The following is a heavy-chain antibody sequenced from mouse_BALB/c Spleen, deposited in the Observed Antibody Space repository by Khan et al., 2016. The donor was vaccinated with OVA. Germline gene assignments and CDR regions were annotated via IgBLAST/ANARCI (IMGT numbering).Heavy chain of an antibody. V-gene: IGHV1-7*01. D-gene: IGHD1-1*01. CDR1: GYTFINYW. J-gene: IGHJ2*01. CDR2: INPSTGYT. Sequence: VQLQQSGAELAKPGASVKMSCKASGYTFINYWILWVKQRPGQGLEWIGYINPSTGYTEYNQNLKDKATLTADKSSSTAYMQLSSLTSEDSAGYYCARRGLRWDFDYWGQGTTRTVAS. CDR3: ARRGLRWDFDY.